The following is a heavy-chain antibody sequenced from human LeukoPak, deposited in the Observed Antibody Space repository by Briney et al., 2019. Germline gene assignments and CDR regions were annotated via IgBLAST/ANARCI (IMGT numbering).Heavy chain of an antibody. CDR2: ISTSGTTI. V-gene: IGHV3-48*03. Sequence: GGTLRLSCAASGFTFNIYGMNWVRQAPGKGLEWVSYISTSGTTINYSDSVKGRFTISRDNAKKSLYLQMNSLRAEDTAVYYCARNGLAANGYFDYWGQGTLVTVSS. D-gene: IGHD2-8*01. CDR3: ARNGLAANGYFDY. J-gene: IGHJ4*02. CDR1: GFTFNIYG.